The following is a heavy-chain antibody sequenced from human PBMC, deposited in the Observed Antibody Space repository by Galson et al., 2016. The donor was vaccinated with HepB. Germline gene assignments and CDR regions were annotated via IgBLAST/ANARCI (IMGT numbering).Heavy chain of an antibody. D-gene: IGHD2-15*01. CDR3: ARERRYCTDGSCYSFGY. J-gene: IGHJ4*02. CDR1: GDSVSSNSAT. V-gene: IGHV6-1*01. Sequence: CAISGDSVSSNSATWNWIRQSPSRGLEWLGRTYYRSAWLDDYAISVKSRISINPDTSKNRFSLHLNYVTPEDTAVYYCARERRYCTDGSCYSFGYWGLGTLVTVSS. CDR2: TYYRSAWLD.